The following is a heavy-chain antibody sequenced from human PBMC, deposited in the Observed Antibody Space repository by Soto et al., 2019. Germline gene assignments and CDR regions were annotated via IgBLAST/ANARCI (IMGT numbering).Heavy chain of an antibody. CDR1: GLTFRNYA. CDR2: INDKGDST. D-gene: IGHD6-19*01. Sequence: EVQLLESGGRLVQRGGSLSLSCAASGLTFRNYAMSWVRQAPGKGLEWVSAINDKGDSTYYVGSVKGRFTISRDNSKNTLFLQMNSLRDEDTAVYYCAKSGSGCWRGLYSWGQGTLVTVSS. J-gene: IGHJ4*02. V-gene: IGHV3-23*01. CDR3: AKSGSGCWRGLYS.